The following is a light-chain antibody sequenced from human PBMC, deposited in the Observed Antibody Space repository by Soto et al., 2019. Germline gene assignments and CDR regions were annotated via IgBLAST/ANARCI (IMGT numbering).Light chain of an antibody. CDR1: QSVGSN. V-gene: IGKV3-15*01. CDR2: GAS. J-gene: IGKJ2*01. Sequence: EIVMTQSPATLSVSPGERATLSCRASQSVGSNLAWYQQKPGQAPRLLIYGASARATGIPTRFSGSGSGTEFTLAISSLQSEDFAVYYCQQYYNWPPKTVGQGTKLEIK. CDR3: QQYYNWPPKT.